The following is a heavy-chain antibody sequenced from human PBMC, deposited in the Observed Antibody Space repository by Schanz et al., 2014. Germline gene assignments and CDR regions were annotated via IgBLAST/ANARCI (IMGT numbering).Heavy chain of an antibody. CDR2: IKNKVDGGTT. Sequence: EVLLVESGGGLVQPGGSLKLSCAASGFTFSASAMHWVRQAPGKGLEWVDRIKNKVDGGTTEYAVPVLDRFTITREDSKNTLQQQMNNLKTEDKAVYYCSTDVTSVGYDAIGLWGQGTMVTVSS. V-gene: IGHV3-15*01. D-gene: IGHD4-17*01. J-gene: IGHJ3*01. CDR1: GFTFSASA. CDR3: STDVTSVGYDAIGL.